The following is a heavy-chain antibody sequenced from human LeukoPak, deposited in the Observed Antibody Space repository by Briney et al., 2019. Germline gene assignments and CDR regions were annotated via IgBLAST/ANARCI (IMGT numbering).Heavy chain of an antibody. D-gene: IGHD5-12*01. J-gene: IGHJ5*02. V-gene: IGHV4-39*01. CDR2: IYYSGST. Sequence: SETLSLTCTVSGGSISSSSYYWGWIRQPPGKGLEWIGSIYYSGSTYYKPSLKSRVTISVDTSKNQFSLKLNSVSAADTADYYCARRDSGYDSVWFDPWGQGTLVTVSS. CDR3: ARRDSGYDSVWFDP. CDR1: GGSISSSSYY.